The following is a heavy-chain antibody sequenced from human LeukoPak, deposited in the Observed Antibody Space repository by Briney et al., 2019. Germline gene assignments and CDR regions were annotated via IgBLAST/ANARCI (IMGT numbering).Heavy chain of an antibody. CDR2: IYYSGST. J-gene: IGHJ1*01. V-gene: IGHV4-30-4*01. CDR3: ARQEGSGAPFQH. CDR1: GGSISSGDYY. D-gene: IGHD2-15*01. Sequence: SQTLSLTCTVSGGSISSGDYYWSWLRQPPGKGLEWVGYIYYSGSTYYNPSLKSRVTISVDTSKNQFSLKLSSVTAADTAVYYCARQEGSGAPFQHWGQGTLVTVSS.